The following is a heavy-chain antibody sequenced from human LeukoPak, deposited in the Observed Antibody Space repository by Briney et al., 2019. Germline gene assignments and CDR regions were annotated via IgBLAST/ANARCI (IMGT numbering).Heavy chain of an antibody. CDR2: IYHSGST. J-gene: IGHJ3*02. D-gene: IGHD3-22*01. V-gene: IGHV4-38-2*01. CDR3: ARVVHYYDSSGYYYVQAFDI. CDR1: GYSISSGYY. Sequence: SETLSLTCAVSGYSISSGYYWGWIRQPPGKGLEWIGSIYHSGSTYYNPSLKSRVTISVDTPKNQFSLKLSSVTAADTAVYYCARVVHYYDSSGYYYVQAFDIWGQGTMVTVSS.